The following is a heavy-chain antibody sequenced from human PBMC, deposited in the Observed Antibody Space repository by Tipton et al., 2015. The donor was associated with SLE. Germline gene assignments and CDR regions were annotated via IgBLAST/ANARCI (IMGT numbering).Heavy chain of an antibody. D-gene: IGHD4-17*01. V-gene: IGHV4-59*12. Sequence: LRLSCTVSGGSISSYYWSWIRQPPGKGLEWIGYIYHTGSTYYDPSLKGRVTISVDTAKRQFSLRLRSVTAADTAVYFCARGTTVTRLDYWGQGTLVTVSS. CDR1: GGSISSYY. CDR3: ARGTTVTRLDY. J-gene: IGHJ4*02. CDR2: IYHTGST.